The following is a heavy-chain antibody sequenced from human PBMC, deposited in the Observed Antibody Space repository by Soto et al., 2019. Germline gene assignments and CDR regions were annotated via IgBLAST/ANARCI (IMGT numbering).Heavy chain of an antibody. J-gene: IGHJ5*02. CDR3: AKNPHIAENGTAWFDP. Sequence: QVQLVESGGGVVQPGRSLRLSCAASGFTFSSYGMHWVRQAPGEGLDWVAVISYDGSNKLYADSVKGRFTISRDNSKNTLYLHMNILRFEKTEVYYCAKNPHIAENGTAWFDPWGQGTLVTVSS. D-gene: IGHD6-13*01. V-gene: IGHV3-30*18. CDR2: ISYDGSNK. CDR1: GFTFSSYG.